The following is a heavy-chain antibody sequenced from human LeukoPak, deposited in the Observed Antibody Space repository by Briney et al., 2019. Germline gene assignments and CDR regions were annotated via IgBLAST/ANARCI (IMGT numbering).Heavy chain of an antibody. Sequence: GGSLRLSCAASGITFSSYAMSWVRQAPGKGLEYVSAISDSGGSTYYADSVKGRFTISRDNSKNTLYLQMSSLRAEDTAVYFCVRGYSFGPYGMDVWGQGTTVTVSS. CDR2: ISDSGGST. D-gene: IGHD2-15*01. V-gene: IGHV3-64D*09. CDR3: VRGYSFGPYGMDV. CDR1: GITFSSYA. J-gene: IGHJ6*02.